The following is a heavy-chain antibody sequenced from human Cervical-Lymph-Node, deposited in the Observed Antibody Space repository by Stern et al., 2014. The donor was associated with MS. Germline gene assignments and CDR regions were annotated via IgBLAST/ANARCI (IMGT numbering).Heavy chain of an antibody. CDR1: GYTFTSYG. V-gene: IGHV1-18*01. Sequence: QVQLVQSGAEVKKPGASVKVSCKASGYTFTSYGISWVRQAPGQGLEWMGLINAYNGNTNYAQKLQGRVTMTTDTSTSTAYMELRSLRSDDTAVYYCARDYYDFWSGSVYYFDYWGQGTLVTVSS. CDR3: ARDYYDFWSGSVYYFDY. D-gene: IGHD3-3*01. J-gene: IGHJ4*02. CDR2: INAYNGNT.